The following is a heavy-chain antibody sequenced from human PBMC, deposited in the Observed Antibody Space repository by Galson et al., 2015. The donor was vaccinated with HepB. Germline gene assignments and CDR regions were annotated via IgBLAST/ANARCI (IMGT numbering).Heavy chain of an antibody. J-gene: IGHJ4*02. D-gene: IGHD6-13*01. Sequence: SLILSCAASAFTFSSYAMTWVRQAPGKGLEWVSGVSGSGNSRYYADSVKGRFTISRDNSKNTLYLQMNSLRAEDTAIYYCAKGVEAPADNPFDYWGQGTLVTVSS. V-gene: IGHV3-23*01. CDR1: AFTFSSYA. CDR2: VSGSGNSR. CDR3: AKGVEAPADNPFDY.